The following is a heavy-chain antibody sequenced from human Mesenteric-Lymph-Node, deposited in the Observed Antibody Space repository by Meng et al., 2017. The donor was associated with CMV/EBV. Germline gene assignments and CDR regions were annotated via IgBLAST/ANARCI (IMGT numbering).Heavy chain of an antibody. CDR1: GYF. CDR3: ARDIGVLLWFGESTPSGWFDP. Sequence: GYFMHWVRQAPGQGLEWVGRIIPNSGGTNYAQKFQGRVTMTRDTSISTAYMELSRLRSDDTAVYYCARDIGVLLWFGESTPSGWFDPWGQGTLVTVSS. CDR2: IIPNSGGT. V-gene: IGHV1-2*06. D-gene: IGHD3-10*01. J-gene: IGHJ5*02.